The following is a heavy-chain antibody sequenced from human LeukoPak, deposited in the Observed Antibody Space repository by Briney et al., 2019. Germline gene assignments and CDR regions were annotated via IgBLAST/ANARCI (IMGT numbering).Heavy chain of an antibody. CDR1: GFTFSSYW. CDR2: ISGSGGST. Sequence: GGSLRLSCAASGFTFSSYWMSWVRQAPGKGLEWVSAISGSGGSTYYADSVRGRFTISRDNSKNTLYLQMNSLGAEDTAVYYCARDYYGSGSYFPWGQGTLVTVSS. D-gene: IGHD3-10*01. V-gene: IGHV3-23*01. CDR3: ARDYYGSGSYFP. J-gene: IGHJ5*02.